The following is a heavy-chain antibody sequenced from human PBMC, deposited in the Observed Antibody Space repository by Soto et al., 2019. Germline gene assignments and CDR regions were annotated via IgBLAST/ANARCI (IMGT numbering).Heavy chain of an antibody. CDR1: GYSFLDFH. CDR2: IDPRDGSG. Sequence: QVELVQSGPEMQRPGASVKVSCKTSGYSFLDFHIYWVRRAPGQGLEYMGVIDPRDGSGRTGQKFYGEVMVTRDTSTRTGYMQLSGLPTQDTAVYYCARGQYEIFSGRHCFDEWGQGTQVIVSS. J-gene: IGHJ4*02. CDR3: ARGQYEIFSGRHCFDE. D-gene: IGHD3-9*01. V-gene: IGHV1-46*01.